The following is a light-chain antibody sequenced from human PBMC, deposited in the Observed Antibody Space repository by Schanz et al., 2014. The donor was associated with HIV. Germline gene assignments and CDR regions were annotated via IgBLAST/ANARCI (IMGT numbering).Light chain of an antibody. Sequence: EIVLTQSPVTLSLSPGERATLSCRASQSVSSSYLAWYQHKPGQSPRILIYGASNRASGIPDRFSGSGSGTDFTLTISRLEPEDFAVYYCQQYDRSPYTFGGGTRVEIK. CDR1: QSVSSSY. CDR2: GAS. V-gene: IGKV3-20*01. J-gene: IGKJ4*01. CDR3: QQYDRSPYT.